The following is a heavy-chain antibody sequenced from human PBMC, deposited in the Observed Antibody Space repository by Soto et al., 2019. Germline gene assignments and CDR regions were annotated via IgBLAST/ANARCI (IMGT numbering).Heavy chain of an antibody. Sequence: QVQLQQWGAGLLKPSETLSLTCAVYGGSFSGYYWSWIRQPPGQGLEWIGEINHSGSTNYNPSLKSRVTISVDTSKNQCSLKLSSVSAADTAVYYCARYGMLGSGSPYDYWCQGTLVTVSS. D-gene: IGHD3-10*01. CDR1: GGSFSGYY. CDR3: ARYGMLGSGSPYDY. CDR2: INHSGST. J-gene: IGHJ4*02. V-gene: IGHV4-34*01.